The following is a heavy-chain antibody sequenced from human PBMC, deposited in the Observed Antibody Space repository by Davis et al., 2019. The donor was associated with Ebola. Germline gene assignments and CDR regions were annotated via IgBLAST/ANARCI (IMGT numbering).Heavy chain of an antibody. D-gene: IGHD3-22*01. Sequence: GGSLTLSCAASGFTFSSYSMNWVRHAPGKGLDWVSSISSSSSYIYYADSVKGRFTISRDNAKNSLYLQMNSLRAEDTAVYYCARGRSYYYDSSGGQIDYWGQGTLVTVSS. J-gene: IGHJ4*02. CDR2: ISSSSSYI. V-gene: IGHV3-21*01. CDR1: GFTFSSYS. CDR3: ARGRSYYYDSSGGQIDY.